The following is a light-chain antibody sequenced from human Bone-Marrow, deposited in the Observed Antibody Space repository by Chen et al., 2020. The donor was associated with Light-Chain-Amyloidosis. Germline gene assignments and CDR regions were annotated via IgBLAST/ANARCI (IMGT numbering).Light chain of an antibody. Sequence: SYLLTQPSSVSVAPGQTATIACGGNNIGSTSVHWYQQTPGQAPLLVVYDDSARPSGIPERLSGSNSGNTATLTISRVEAGDEADYYCQVWDRSSDRPVFGGGTKLTVL. CDR3: QVWDRSSDRPV. CDR1: NIGSTS. CDR2: DDS. V-gene: IGLV3-21*02. J-gene: IGLJ3*02.